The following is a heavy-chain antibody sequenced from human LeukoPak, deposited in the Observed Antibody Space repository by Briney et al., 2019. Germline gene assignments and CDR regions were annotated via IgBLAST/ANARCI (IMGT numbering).Heavy chain of an antibody. CDR2: INPNSDVT. V-gene: IGHV1-2*02. J-gene: IGHJ4*02. CDR3: ARGDSAYDLFGHIDY. Sequence: EASVRVSCKASGYTFTGNYMHWFRQAPGQGLEWMGWINPNSDVTHYPQKFQGRVTMTRDTSITTAYMELSGLRSDDTAVYYCARGDSAYDLFGHIDYWGQGTLVTVSS. D-gene: IGHD5-12*01. CDR1: GYTFTGNY.